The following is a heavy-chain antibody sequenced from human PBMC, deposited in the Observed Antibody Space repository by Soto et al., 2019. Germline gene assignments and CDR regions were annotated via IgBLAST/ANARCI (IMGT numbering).Heavy chain of an antibody. J-gene: IGHJ6*02. V-gene: IGHV3-33*01. CDR3: ARDANNWNYGGYCTNGVCYNPYYYYYYGMDV. Sequence: QVQLVESGGGVVQPGRSLRLSCAASGFTFSSYGMHWVRQAPGKGLEWVAVIWYDGSNKYYADSVKGRFTISRDNSKNTLYLQMNSLRAEDTAVYYCARDANNWNYGGYCTNGVCYNPYYYYYYGMDVWGQGTTVTVSS. D-gene: IGHD2-8*01. CDR1: GFTFSSYG. CDR2: IWYDGSNK.